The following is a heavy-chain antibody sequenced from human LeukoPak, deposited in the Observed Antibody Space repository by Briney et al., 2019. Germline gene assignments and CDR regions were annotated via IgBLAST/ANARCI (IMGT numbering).Heavy chain of an antibody. J-gene: IGHJ4*02. V-gene: IGHV4-59*01. CDR1: GDSFSSYY. D-gene: IGHD6-13*01. CDR3: ATYSSSWYFYY. Sequence: SETLSLTCTVSGDSFSSYYWSWIRQPPGKGLEWIGYIYNSGSPNYNPSLKSRVTISVDTSKNHFSLKLSSVTAADTAVYYCATYSSSWYFYYWGQGNLVTVSS. CDR2: IYNSGSP.